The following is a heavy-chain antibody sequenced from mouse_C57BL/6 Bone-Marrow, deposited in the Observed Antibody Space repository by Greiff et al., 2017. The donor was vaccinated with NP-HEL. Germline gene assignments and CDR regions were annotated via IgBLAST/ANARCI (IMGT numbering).Heavy chain of an antibody. Sequence: QVQLQQPGAELVRPGSSVKLSCKASGYTFTSYWMDWVKQRPGQGLEWIGNIYPSDSETHYNQKFKDKATLTVDKSSSTAYMQLSSLTSEDSAVYYCARKDSTTGGFAYWGQGTLVTVSA. CDR3: ARKDSTTGGFAY. CDR2: IYPSDSET. CDR1: GYTFTSYW. J-gene: IGHJ3*01. D-gene: IGHD1-1*01. V-gene: IGHV1-61*01.